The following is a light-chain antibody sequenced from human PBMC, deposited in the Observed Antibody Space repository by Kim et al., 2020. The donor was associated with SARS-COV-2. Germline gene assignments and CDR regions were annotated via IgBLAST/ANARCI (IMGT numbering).Light chain of an antibody. CDR2: QDK. CDR3: QAWDSSTQNYV. CDR1: KLGDKY. V-gene: IGLV3-1*01. J-gene: IGLJ1*01. Sequence: SYELTQPPSVSVSPGQTASITCSGYKLGDKYVSWYQQKPGQSPVVVIYQDKQRPSGIPERFSCSNSGNTATLTITGTQAMDEADYYCQAWDSSTQNYVFGTGTKVTVL.